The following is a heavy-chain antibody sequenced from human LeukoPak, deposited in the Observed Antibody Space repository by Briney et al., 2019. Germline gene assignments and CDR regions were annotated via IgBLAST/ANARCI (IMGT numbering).Heavy chain of an antibody. V-gene: IGHV3-13*01. J-gene: IGHJ4*02. D-gene: IGHD3-22*01. Sequence: QAGGSLRLSCTASGFTFSDYDIHWVRQATGKGLEWVSAIDTAGDTYYADSVKGRFTISRENAKNSFYLQMNSLRAGDTAVYYCAREAYYHDSSGYRSYYFDYWGPGTLVTVSS. CDR2: IDTAGDT. CDR3: AREAYYHDSSGYRSYYFDY. CDR1: GFTFSDYD.